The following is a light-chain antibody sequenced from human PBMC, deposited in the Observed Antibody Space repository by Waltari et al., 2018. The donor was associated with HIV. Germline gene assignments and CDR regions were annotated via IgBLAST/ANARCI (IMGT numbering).Light chain of an antibody. CDR3: ATWADRPSGPVV. Sequence: QSVLTQPPSASGTPGQRVTISCSGSSSNVHWYQKLPGTAPKLLIFRNNQRASGGPGRVSGSKSGTSASLGISGLRSEDEADYYCATWADRPSGPVVFGGGTKVTVL. J-gene: IGLJ2*01. V-gene: IGLV1-47*01. CDR1: SSN. CDR2: RNN.